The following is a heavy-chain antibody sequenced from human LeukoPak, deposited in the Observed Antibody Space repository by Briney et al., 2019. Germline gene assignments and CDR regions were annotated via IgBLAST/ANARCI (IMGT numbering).Heavy chain of an antibody. Sequence: SETLSLTCTVSGGXIISYSWSWIRQPPGKGLEWLGLIYYIGSTKYNPSLKSRVIISVDTSQHVLSLKLSPVTAADTAVYYCAKFYGFGELFSYGMDVWGQGTTVTVSS. V-gene: IGHV4-59*01. J-gene: IGHJ6*02. D-gene: IGHD3-10*01. CDR1: GGXIISYS. CDR3: AKFYGFGELFSYGMDV. CDR2: IYYIGST.